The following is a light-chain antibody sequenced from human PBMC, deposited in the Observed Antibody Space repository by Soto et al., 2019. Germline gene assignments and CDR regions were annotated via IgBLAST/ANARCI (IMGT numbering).Light chain of an antibody. J-gene: IGKJ1*01. Sequence: DIQMTQSPSTLSAPVGDRVTITCRASQSISSWLAWYQQKPGKAPKLLINKASSLESGVPSRFSGSGCGTEFTLTIGSLQHDDFAVYYCQQYHSWPAFGQGTKV. CDR3: QQYHSWPA. CDR2: KAS. V-gene: IGKV1-5*03. CDR1: QSISSW.